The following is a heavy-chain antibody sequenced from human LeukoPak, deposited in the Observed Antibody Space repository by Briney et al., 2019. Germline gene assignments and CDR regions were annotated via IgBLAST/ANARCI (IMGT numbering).Heavy chain of an antibody. Sequence: PSETLSLTCTVSDGSISSYYWSWIRQPPGKGLEWIGYIYYSGSTNYNPSLKSRVIISVDTSKNQFSLKLSSVTAADTAVYYCARVSSNDILTGYFDYWGQGTLVTVSS. D-gene: IGHD3-9*01. V-gene: IGHV4-59*01. CDR2: IYYSGST. CDR3: ARVSSNDILTGYFDY. J-gene: IGHJ4*02. CDR1: DGSISSYY.